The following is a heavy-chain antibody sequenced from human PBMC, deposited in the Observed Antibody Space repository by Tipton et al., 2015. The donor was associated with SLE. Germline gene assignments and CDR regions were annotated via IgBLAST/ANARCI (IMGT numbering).Heavy chain of an antibody. V-gene: IGHV4-34*01. CDR3: ARAYYDILTGPRGFDY. CDR2: INHSGST. D-gene: IGHD3-9*01. J-gene: IGHJ4*02. Sequence: TLSLTCAVYGGSFSGYYWSWIRQPPGKGLEWIGEINHSGSTNYNPSLKSRVTISVDTSKNQFSLKLSSVTAADPAVYYCARAYYDILTGPRGFDYWGQGTLVSVSS. CDR1: GGSFSGYY.